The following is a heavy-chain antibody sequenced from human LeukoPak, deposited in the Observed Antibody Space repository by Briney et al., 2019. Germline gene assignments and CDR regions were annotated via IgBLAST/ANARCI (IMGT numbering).Heavy chain of an antibody. V-gene: IGHV1-69*13. D-gene: IGHD5/OR15-5a*01. CDR3: ARGPSGVSDKAPSSSCVDV. J-gene: IGHJ6*03. CDR2: IIPTLGTT. Sequence: GASVKVSCKASGYTFTSYYMHWVRQAPGQGLEWMGGIIPTLGTTYFAQKFQGRVTLTADGPTASAYMELTSLRPEDTAVYYCARGPSGVSDKAPSSSCVDVWASGPRSPSP. CDR1: GYTFTSYY.